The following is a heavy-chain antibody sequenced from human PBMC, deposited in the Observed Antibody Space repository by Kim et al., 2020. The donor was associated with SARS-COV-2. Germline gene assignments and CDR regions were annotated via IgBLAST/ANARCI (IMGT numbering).Heavy chain of an antibody. V-gene: IGHV1-24*01. Sequence: ASVKVSCKVSGYTLTELSMHWVRQAPGKGLEWMGGFDPEDGETIYAQKFQGRVTMTEDTSTDTAYMELSSLRSEDTAVYYCALGELFPDAFDIWGQGTMVTVSS. D-gene: IGHD3-10*01. CDR1: GYTLTELS. CDR3: ALGELFPDAFDI. J-gene: IGHJ3*02. CDR2: FDPEDGET.